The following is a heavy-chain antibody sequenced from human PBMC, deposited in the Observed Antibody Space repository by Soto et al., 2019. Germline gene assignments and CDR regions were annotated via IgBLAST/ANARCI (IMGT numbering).Heavy chain of an antibody. Sequence: EVQLVESGGGPVRPGGSLKLSCAASGFNFITYSLSWVRQAPGKGLEWVASISISAVYIDYADSVKGRFTISRDNANNSLYLQMNSLRAEDTATYHCVRDGLDYYDTERLYFDNWGQGTLVTVSS. J-gene: IGHJ4*02. CDR2: ISISAVYI. CDR1: GFNFITYS. D-gene: IGHD3-22*01. CDR3: VRDGLDYYDTERLYFDN. V-gene: IGHV3-21*01.